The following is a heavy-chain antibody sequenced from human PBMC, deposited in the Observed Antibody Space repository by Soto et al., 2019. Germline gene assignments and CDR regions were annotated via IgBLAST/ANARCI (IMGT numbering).Heavy chain of an antibody. CDR1: GYSFATSG. V-gene: IGHV1-18*01. CDR3: ARAGQYYDSSGYAN. CDR2: ISAYNGNT. J-gene: IGHJ4*02. D-gene: IGHD3-22*01. Sequence: QVKLVQSGTEVKQPGASMKVSCKASGYSFATSGISWVRQTPGHGLEWMGWISAYNGNTNYDQKLQDRVTMTTDTSTSTAYLELRNLRSDDTAVYYCARAGQYYDSSGYANWGQGTLVTVSS.